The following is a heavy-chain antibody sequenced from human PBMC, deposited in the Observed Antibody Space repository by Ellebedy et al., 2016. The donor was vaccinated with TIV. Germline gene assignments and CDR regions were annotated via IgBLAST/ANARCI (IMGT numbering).Heavy chain of an antibody. V-gene: IGHV3-7*01. CDR2: IKEDGSVR. Sequence: GGSLRLSCAASGFTFSRCWMSWARQAPGKELEWVANIKEDGSVRDYVDSVKGRFTISRDNAKNSLYLQLNSLRAEDTAVYYCASTGLAWGQGTLVTVSS. D-gene: IGHD2-8*02. J-gene: IGHJ5*02. CDR3: ASTGLA. CDR1: GFTFSRCW.